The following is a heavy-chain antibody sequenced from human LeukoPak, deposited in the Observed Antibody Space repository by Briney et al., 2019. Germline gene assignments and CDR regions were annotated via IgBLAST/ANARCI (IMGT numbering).Heavy chain of an antibody. J-gene: IGHJ5*02. CDR1: GGSISSGGYY. CDR3: ARDWTNYDFWSGYSRSGGFDP. CDR2: IYHSGSS. V-gene: IGHV4-30-2*01. Sequence: SETLSLTCTVSGGSISSGGYYWSWIRQPPGKGLEWIGYIYHSGSSYYNPSLKSRVTISVDRSKNQFSLKLSSVTAADTAVYYCARDWTNYDFWSGYSRSGGFDPWGQGTLVTVSS. D-gene: IGHD3-3*01.